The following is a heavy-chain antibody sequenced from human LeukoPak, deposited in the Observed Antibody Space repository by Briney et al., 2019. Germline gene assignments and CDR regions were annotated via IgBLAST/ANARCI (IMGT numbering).Heavy chain of an antibody. Sequence: SEALSLTCTVSGDSISSSNYYWAWIRQPPGKGLEWIGSIYYSGSTYYNPSLKSRVTISVDTSKHQFSLNLSSVTAADTAVYYCARDMYYYDSSAYDVWGQGALVTVSS. V-gene: IGHV4-39*07. D-gene: IGHD3-22*01. CDR1: GDSISSSNYY. CDR2: IYYSGST. CDR3: ARDMYYYDSSAYDV. J-gene: IGHJ4*02.